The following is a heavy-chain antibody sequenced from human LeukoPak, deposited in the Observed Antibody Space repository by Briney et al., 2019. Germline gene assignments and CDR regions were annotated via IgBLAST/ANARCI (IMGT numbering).Heavy chain of an antibody. V-gene: IGHV3-7*01. J-gene: IGHJ6*02. CDR1: GFTSSSYW. CDR2: IKQDGSEK. D-gene: IGHD5-18*01. CDR3: ARDGYSRPNYGMDV. Sequence: GGSLRLSCAPSGFTSSSYWMSWVRQAPGKGLEWVANIKQDGSEKYYVDSVKGRFTISRDNAKNSLYLQMNSLRAEDTAVYYCARDGYSRPNYGMDVWGQGTTVTVSS.